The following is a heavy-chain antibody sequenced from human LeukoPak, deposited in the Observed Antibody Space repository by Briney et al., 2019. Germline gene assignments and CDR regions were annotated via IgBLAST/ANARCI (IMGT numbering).Heavy chain of an antibody. CDR3: AKVIQLWSYYYYGMDV. J-gene: IGHJ6*02. D-gene: IGHD5-18*01. CDR2: ISYDGSNK. CDR1: GFTFSSYG. V-gene: IGHV3-30*18. Sequence: GGSLRLSCAASGFTFSSYGMHWVRQAPGKGLEWVAVISYDGSNKYYADSVKGRFTISRDNSKNTLYLQMNSLRAEDTAVYCCAKVIQLWSYYYYGMDVWGQGTTVTVSS.